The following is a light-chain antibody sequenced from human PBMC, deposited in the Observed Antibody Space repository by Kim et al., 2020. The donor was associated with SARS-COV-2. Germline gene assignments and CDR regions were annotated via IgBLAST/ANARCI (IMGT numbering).Light chain of an antibody. J-gene: IGKJ4*01. Sequence: PGERASLSCRASHSVISNSLDWDQQRPGQAPRLLIYGASSRATGIPDRFSGSGSVTDFTLTISRLEPEDFAVFYCQQYGSSPLTFGGGTKVDIK. CDR3: QQYGSSPLT. CDR2: GAS. CDR1: HSVISNS. V-gene: IGKV3-20*01.